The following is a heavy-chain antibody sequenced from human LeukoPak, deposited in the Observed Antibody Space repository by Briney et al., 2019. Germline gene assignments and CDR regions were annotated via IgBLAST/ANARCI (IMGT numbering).Heavy chain of an antibody. CDR2: INPNSGGT. CDR3: GVSSSSFDY. D-gene: IGHD6-6*01. V-gene: IGHV1-2*02. J-gene: IGHJ4*02. CDR1: GYTFTRYY. Sequence: ASVKVSCKASGYTFTRYYMHWVRQAPGQGLEWMGWINPNSGGTNYAQKFQGTVTMTRDTSISTANMELSRLRSDDTAVYYCGVSSSSFDYGGRGTLVPVSS.